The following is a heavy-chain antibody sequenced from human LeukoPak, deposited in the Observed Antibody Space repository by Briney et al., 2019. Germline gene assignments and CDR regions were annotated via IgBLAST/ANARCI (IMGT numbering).Heavy chain of an antibody. CDR1: GFTFSSYA. CDR3: AKPQAITIFGVVQGSDY. V-gene: IGHV3-23*01. D-gene: IGHD3-3*01. J-gene: IGHJ4*02. Sequence: GESLRLSCAASGFTFSSYAMSWVRQAPGKGLDWVSVISGSGGSTYYADSVKGRFTISRDNSKNTLYLQMNSLRAEDTAVYYCAKPQAITIFGVVQGSDYWGQGPLVTVSS. CDR2: ISGSGGST.